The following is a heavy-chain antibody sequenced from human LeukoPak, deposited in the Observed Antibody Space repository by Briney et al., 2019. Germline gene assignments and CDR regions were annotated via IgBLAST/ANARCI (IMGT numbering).Heavy chain of an antibody. D-gene: IGHD6-19*01. J-gene: IGHJ4*02. Sequence: SIYHSGSTYYTPSLKSRVTISVDTSKNQFSLKPSSVTAADTAVYYCARGSSSGWYFAAFDYWGQGTLVTVSS. CDR3: ARGSSSGWYFAAFDY. CDR2: IYHSGST. V-gene: IGHV4-38-2*02.